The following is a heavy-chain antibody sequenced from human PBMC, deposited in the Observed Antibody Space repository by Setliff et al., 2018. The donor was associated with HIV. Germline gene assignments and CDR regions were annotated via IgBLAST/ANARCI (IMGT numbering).Heavy chain of an antibody. CDR2: VNPSGGST. V-gene: IGHV1-46*01. D-gene: IGHD2-21*02. CDR1: GYTFTNYY. Sequence: ASVKVSCKASGYTFTNYYIHWVRQAPGQGLEWLGMVNPSGGSTAYAQKFQGRVTMTKDTSTNTVYMDLSGLRSDDTAVYYCANLRGEEAGNFYYFYFGLDVWGQGTTVTVSS. J-gene: IGHJ6*02. CDR3: ANLRGEEAGNFYYFYFGLDV.